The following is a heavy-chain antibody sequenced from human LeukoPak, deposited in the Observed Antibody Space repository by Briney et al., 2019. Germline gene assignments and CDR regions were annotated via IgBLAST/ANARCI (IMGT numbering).Heavy chain of an antibody. D-gene: IGHD5/OR15-5a*01. CDR2: ISNDGGNS. CDR3: ADSVGYYYDV. V-gene: IGHV3-30-3*01. CDR1: GFTFSYYA. J-gene: IGHJ4*02. Sequence: GGSLRLSCVASGFTSGFTFSYYAMHWVRQDPGKGLEWVAFISNDGGNSYFANCVKGRFTISRDNSKNTVYLQMNSLGAEDTAVYYCADSVGYYYDVWGQGALVTVS.